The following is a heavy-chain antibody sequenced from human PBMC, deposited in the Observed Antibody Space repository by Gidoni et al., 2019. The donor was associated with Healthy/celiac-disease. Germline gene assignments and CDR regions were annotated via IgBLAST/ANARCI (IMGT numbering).Heavy chain of an antibody. Sequence: GAEVKKPGASVKVSFKASGYTFTGYYMHWVRQAPGQGLEWMGWINPNSGGTNYAQKFQGRVTMTRDTSISTAYMELSRLRSDDTAVYYCARVGPYYYDSSGYYYFDYWGQGTLVTVSS. V-gene: IGHV1-2*02. CDR3: ARVGPYYYDSSGYYYFDY. D-gene: IGHD3-22*01. J-gene: IGHJ4*02. CDR1: GYTFTGYY. CDR2: INPNSGGT.